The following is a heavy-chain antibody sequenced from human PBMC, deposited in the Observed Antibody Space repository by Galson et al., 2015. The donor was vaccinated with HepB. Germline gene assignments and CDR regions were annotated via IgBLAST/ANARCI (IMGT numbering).Heavy chain of an antibody. Sequence: SLRLSCAASGFTFSSYSMNWVRQAPVKGLEWVSTISSSSTTIYYADSVKGRFTISRDNAKNSLHLQMNSLRDEDTAVYNCARAHRPYCSSTSCQGMDVWGQGTTVTVSS. CDR2: ISSSSTTI. CDR3: ARAHRPYCSSTSCQGMDV. V-gene: IGHV3-48*02. D-gene: IGHD2-2*01. J-gene: IGHJ6*02. CDR1: GFTFSSYS.